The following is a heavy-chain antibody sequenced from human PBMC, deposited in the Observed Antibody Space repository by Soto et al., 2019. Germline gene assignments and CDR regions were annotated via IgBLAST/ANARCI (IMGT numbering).Heavy chain of an antibody. CDR1: GYTFISYA. V-gene: IGHV1-3*01. D-gene: IGHD3-3*01. CDR2: INAGNGNT. Sequence: ASVKVSCKASGYTFISYAMHWVRQAPGQRLEWMGWINAGNGNTKYSQKFQGRVTITRDTSASTAYMELSSLRSEDTAVYYCARDPYYDFWSGSNWFDPWGQGTLVTV. CDR3: ARDPYYDFWSGSNWFDP. J-gene: IGHJ5*02.